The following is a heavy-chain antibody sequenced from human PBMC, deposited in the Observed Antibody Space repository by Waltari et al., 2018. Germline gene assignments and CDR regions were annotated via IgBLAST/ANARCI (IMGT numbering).Heavy chain of an antibody. CDR1: GLTCSKFW. J-gene: IGHJ4*02. D-gene: IGHD6-25*01. V-gene: IGHV3-74*03. Sequence: QWLEPGGGLVKQGASLRLSSLASGLTCSKFWMHWVRQFPGKGLVSVAHINLDGRLITYADSVKGRFTISRDNAKNTLFLQMNSLRLEDTAVYYCVLYSSELLGDCWGQGTQVTVSP. CDR2: INLDGRLI. CDR3: VLYSSELLGDC.